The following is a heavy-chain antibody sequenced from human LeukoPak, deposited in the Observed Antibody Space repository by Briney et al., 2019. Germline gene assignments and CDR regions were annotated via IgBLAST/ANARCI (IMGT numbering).Heavy chain of an antibody. J-gene: IGHJ4*02. CDR3: VKDRTTSYFDY. Sequence: GRSLRLSCAASGFSFSSYGMHWVRQAPGKGLEWVAVIWYDGSNKYYADSVKGRFTISRDNSKNTLYLQMNSLRAEDTAVYYCVKDRTTSYFDYWGQGTLVTVSS. CDR1: GFSFSSYG. D-gene: IGHD4-17*01. V-gene: IGHV3-33*06. CDR2: IWYDGSNK.